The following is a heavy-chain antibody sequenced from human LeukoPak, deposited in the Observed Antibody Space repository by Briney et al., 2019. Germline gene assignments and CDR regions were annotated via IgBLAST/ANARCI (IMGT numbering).Heavy chain of an antibody. CDR3: ARDIDYCSGGSCYSWFDP. CDR1: GFTFSSYE. CDR2: ISSNGGST. J-gene: IGHJ5*02. Sequence: GGSLRLSCAASGFTFSSYEMNWVRQAPGKGLEYVSAISSNGGSTYYANSVKGRFTISRDNSKNTLYLQMGSLRAEDMAVYYCARDIDYCSGGSCYSWFDPWGQGTLVTVSS. V-gene: IGHV3-64*01. D-gene: IGHD2-15*01.